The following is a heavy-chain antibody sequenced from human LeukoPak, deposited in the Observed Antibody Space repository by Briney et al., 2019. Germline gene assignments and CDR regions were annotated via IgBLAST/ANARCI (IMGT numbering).Heavy chain of an antibody. Sequence: PGGSLRLSCAASGFTFSSYWMTWIRQTPGKGLEWIGEINHSGSTNYNPSLKSRVTISVDTSKNQFSLKLSSVTAADTAVYYCARIYGRGAFDIWGQGTMVTVSS. CDR3: ARIYGRGAFDI. D-gene: IGHD5-12*01. CDR2: INHSGST. V-gene: IGHV4-34*01. CDR1: GFTFSSYW. J-gene: IGHJ3*02.